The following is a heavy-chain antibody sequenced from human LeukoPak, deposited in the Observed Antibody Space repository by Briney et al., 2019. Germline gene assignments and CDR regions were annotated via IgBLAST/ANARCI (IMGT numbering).Heavy chain of an antibody. CDR3: ARGRYLVRGVTYYGMDV. D-gene: IGHD3-10*01. Sequence: SETLSLTCGVYGGSFSVYYWSWIRQPPGKGLEWIGEIHHSGSTNYNKSLKSRVIISVDTSKRQLSLRLSSVTAADTSVYYCARGRYLVRGVTYYGMDVWGQGTTVTVSS. CDR1: GGSFSVYY. V-gene: IGHV4-34*01. CDR2: IHHSGST. J-gene: IGHJ6*02.